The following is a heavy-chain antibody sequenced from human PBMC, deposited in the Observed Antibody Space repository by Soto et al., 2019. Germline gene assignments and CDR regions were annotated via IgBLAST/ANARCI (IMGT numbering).Heavy chain of an antibody. CDR2: IHYSEGT. Sequence: QLQLQESGPGLVKPSETLSLTCNVSGASISSISFYWGWIRQPPGKGLEWLGSIHYSEGTYYNPSIRSRASISVDTSKNQFSLNLMSVTAADTAVYYCGSDYGGLDCFGDWGQGTQVTVSS. V-gene: IGHV4-39*01. CDR1: GASISSISFY. CDR3: GSDYGGLDCFGD. J-gene: IGHJ4*02. D-gene: IGHD4-17*01.